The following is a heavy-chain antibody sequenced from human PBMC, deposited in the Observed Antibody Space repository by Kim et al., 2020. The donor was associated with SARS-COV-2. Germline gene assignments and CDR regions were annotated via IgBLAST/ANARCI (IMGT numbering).Heavy chain of an antibody. V-gene: IGHV1-18*01. J-gene: IGHJ4*02. Sequence: ASVKVSCKASGYTFTSYGISWVRQAPGQGLEWMGWISAYHGNTNYAQKLQGRVTMTTDTSTSTAYMELRSLRSDDTAVYYCAREGGIVVVGEIDYWGQGTLVTVSS. CDR2: ISAYHGNT. CDR1: GYTFTSYG. CDR3: AREGGIVVVGEIDY. D-gene: IGHD2-15*01.